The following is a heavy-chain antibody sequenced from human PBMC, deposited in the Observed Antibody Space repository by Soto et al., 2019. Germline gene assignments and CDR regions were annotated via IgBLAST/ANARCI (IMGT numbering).Heavy chain of an antibody. V-gene: IGHV3-64D*08. Sequence: ESLKISCSASGFTFSSYAMHWVRQAPGKGLEYVSAISSNGGSTYYADSVKGRFTISRDNSKNTLYLQMSSLRAEDTAVYYCVKANSYDSSGYYYVGPEYFQHWGQGTLVTVSS. J-gene: IGHJ1*01. CDR3: VKANSYDSSGYYYVGPEYFQH. CDR1: GFTFSSYA. CDR2: ISSNGGST. D-gene: IGHD3-22*01.